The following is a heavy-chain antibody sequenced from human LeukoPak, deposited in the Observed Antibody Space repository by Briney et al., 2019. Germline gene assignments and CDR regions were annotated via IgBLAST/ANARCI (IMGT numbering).Heavy chain of an antibody. CDR1: GYTLTELS. Sequence: GASVKVSCKVSGYTLTELSMHWVRQAPGKGLEWMGGFDPEDGETIYAQKFQGRVTMTEDTSTDTAYMELSSLRSEDTAVYYCATVGSHGLLWFGELFGYYGMDVWGQGTTVTVSS. D-gene: IGHD3-10*01. V-gene: IGHV1-24*01. CDR3: ATVGSHGLLWFGELFGYYGMDV. CDR2: FDPEDGET. J-gene: IGHJ6*02.